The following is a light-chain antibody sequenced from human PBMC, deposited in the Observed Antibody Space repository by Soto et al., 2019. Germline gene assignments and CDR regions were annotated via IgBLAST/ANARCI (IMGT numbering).Light chain of an antibody. V-gene: IGKV3-11*01. CDR1: QRVSNF. J-gene: IGKJ1*01. CDR3: QHRDDWPT. CDR2: DTF. Sequence: EIVLTQSPATLSLSPGERATLSCRASQRVSNFLAWYQQKRGQVPRLLIYDTFRRATGIPARFSGSGSGTDFTLTISSLEPEDFAVYFCQHRDDWPTFGQGTKVEIK.